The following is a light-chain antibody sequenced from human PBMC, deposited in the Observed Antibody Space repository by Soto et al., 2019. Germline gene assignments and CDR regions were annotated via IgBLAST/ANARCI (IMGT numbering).Light chain of an antibody. CDR2: GAS. Sequence: PGEIATLSCRASQSVTNNYLAWYQQRPGLAPRLLIYGASTRTAGIPDRFTGSGSGTDFTLTISRLEPEDFAVYYCQQYGTSRTFGQGTKV. V-gene: IGKV3-20*01. CDR3: QQYGTSRT. J-gene: IGKJ1*01. CDR1: QSVTNNY.